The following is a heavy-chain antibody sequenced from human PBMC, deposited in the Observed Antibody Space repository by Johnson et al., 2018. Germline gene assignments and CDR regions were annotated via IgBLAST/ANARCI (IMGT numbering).Heavy chain of an antibody. Sequence: QVQLVQSGAEVKKPGASVKVSCKASGYTFTSYYMHWVRQAPGQGLEWMGIINPSGGSTSSAQKFQGSVTMTRDTSTSTVDMELRSLRSEDTPVYYCAREPSYYDSSGYYPEYFQHWGQGTLVTVSS. CDR2: INPSGGST. V-gene: IGHV1-46*01. D-gene: IGHD3-22*01. J-gene: IGHJ1*01. CDR3: AREPSYYDSSGYYPEYFQH. CDR1: GYTFTSYY.